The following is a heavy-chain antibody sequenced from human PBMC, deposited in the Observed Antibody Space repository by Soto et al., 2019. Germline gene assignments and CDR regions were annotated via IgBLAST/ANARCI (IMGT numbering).Heavy chain of an antibody. Sequence: QIQLVESGGGVVQPGRSLRLSCTASGFTFNSYGFNWVRQAPGKGLEWVAVIWYDGNTKYYADSVKGRFTIFRDNLKNTLYLQMNSLTAEDTAVYYCARPLVAPVAGPYYYGMDVWGQGTTVTVSS. D-gene: IGHD6-19*01. CDR1: GFTFNSYG. CDR2: IWYDGNTK. J-gene: IGHJ6*02. CDR3: ARPLVAPVAGPYYYGMDV. V-gene: IGHV3-33*01.